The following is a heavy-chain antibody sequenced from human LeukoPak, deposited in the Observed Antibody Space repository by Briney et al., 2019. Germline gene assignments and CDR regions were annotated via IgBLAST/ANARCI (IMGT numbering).Heavy chain of an antibody. CDR3: ARGIIVVVPAAGGNWFDP. CDR1: GGSFSGYY. CDR2: INHSGST. V-gene: IGHV4-34*01. Sequence: PSETLSLTCAVYGGSFSGYYWSWIRQPPGKGLEWIGEINHSGSTNYNPSLKSRVTISVDMSKNQFSLKLSSVTAADTAVYYCARGIIVVVPAAGGNWFDPWGQGTLVTVSS. D-gene: IGHD2-2*01. J-gene: IGHJ5*02.